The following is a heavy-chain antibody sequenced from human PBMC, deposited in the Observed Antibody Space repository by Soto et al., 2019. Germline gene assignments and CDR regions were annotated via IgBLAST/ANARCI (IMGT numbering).Heavy chain of an antibody. CDR3: AKGVRYSGWY. J-gene: IGHJ4*02. V-gene: IGHV3-23*01. D-gene: IGHD5-12*01. CDR2: IGSSGHTT. CDR1: GFTFSSSA. Sequence: EVQLLESGGGLVQPGGSLRLSCVASGFTFSSSAMSWVRQAPGKGLEWVSAIGSSGHTTHYADSVKGRFTISRDNSRNTLFLEMNSLRVEDTALYYWAKGVRYSGWYWGQGTLVTVSS.